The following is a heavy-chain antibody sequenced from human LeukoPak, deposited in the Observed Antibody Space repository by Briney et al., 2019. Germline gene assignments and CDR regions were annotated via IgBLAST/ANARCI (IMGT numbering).Heavy chain of an antibody. CDR2: IYTSGST. CDR1: GGSISSYY. J-gene: IGHJ5*02. D-gene: IGHD2-15*01. CDR3: AGLLTSPNWFDP. Sequence: PSETLSLTCTVSGGSISSYYWSWIRQPAGRGLEWIGRIYTSGSTNYNPSLKSRVTMSVDTSKNQFSLKLSSVTAADTAVYYCAGLLTSPNWFDPWGQGTLVTVSS. V-gene: IGHV4-4*07.